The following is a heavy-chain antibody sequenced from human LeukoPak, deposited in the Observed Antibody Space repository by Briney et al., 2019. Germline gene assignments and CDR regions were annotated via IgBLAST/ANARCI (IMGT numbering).Heavy chain of an antibody. V-gene: IGHV1-69*05. CDR2: IIPIFGTA. D-gene: IGHD6-19*01. Sequence: SVKVSCKASGGTFSSYAISWVRQAPGQGLEWMGGIIPIFGTANYAQKFQGRVTITTDESTSTAYMELSSLRSEDTAVYYCAVGSSSGWHDYYYYYMDVWSKGTTVTVSS. J-gene: IGHJ6*03. CDR3: AVGSSSGWHDYYYYYMDV. CDR1: GGTFSSYA.